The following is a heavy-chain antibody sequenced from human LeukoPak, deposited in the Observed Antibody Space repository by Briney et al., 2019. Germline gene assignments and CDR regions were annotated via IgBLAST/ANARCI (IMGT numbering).Heavy chain of an antibody. CDR1: GGSFSGYY. CDR2: INHSGST. CDR3: ARAVVVASYFDY. V-gene: IGHV4-34*01. J-gene: IGHJ4*02. D-gene: IGHD2-15*01. Sequence: SETLSLTCAVYGGSFSGYYWSWIRQPPGKGLEWIGEINHSGSTNYNPSLKSRVTMSVDTSKNQFSLKLSSVTAADTAVYYCARAVVVASYFDYWGQGTLVTVSS.